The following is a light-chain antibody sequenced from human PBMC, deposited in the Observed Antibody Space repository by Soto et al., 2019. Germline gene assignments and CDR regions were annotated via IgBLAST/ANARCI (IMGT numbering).Light chain of an antibody. CDR1: QSLLHGNGYNY. CDR3: MQALQTPYT. V-gene: IGKV2-28*01. J-gene: IGKJ2*01. CDR2: SVS. Sequence: DLVMTQSPLSLPVTPGEPASISCRSSQSLLHGNGYNYLDWYLQKPGQSPQLLLYSVSTRASGVPDRFSGSGSGTDFTLKISRVEAEDVGVYYCMQALQTPYTFGQGTKLEIK.